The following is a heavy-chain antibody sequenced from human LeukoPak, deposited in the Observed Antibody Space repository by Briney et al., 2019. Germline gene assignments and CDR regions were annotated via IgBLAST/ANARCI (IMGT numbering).Heavy chain of an antibody. CDR1: GFIFSSYS. CDR3: VRDFLGESSAGGP. CDR2: INPAGTST. Sequence: PGGCLRLSCAASGFIFSSYSMNWVRQAPGKGLEWVSSINPAGTSTFHADSVKGRFTISRDNTENSLYMQMDSLRDEDTAVYYCVRDFLGESSAGGPWGQGTLVTVSS. D-gene: IGHD1-26*01. J-gene: IGHJ5*02. V-gene: IGHV3-21*01.